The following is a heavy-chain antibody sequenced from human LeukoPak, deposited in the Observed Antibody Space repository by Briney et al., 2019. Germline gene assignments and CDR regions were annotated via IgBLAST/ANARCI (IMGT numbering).Heavy chain of an antibody. Sequence: ASVKVSCKASGGTFSSYAISWVRQAPGQGLEWMGGIIPIFGTANYAQKFQGRVTITADESTSTAYMELSSLRSEDTAVYYCARGRSVVSYYYDSSGYHNDGSAAFDIWGQGTMVTVCS. CDR1: GGTFSSYA. J-gene: IGHJ3*02. CDR3: ARGRSVVSYYYDSSGYHNDGSAAFDI. D-gene: IGHD3-22*01. CDR2: IIPIFGTA. V-gene: IGHV1-69*13.